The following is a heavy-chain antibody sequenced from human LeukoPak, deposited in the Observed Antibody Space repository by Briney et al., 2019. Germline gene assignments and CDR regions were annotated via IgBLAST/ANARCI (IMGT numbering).Heavy chain of an antibody. J-gene: IGHJ2*01. CDR1: GGSFGGYY. D-gene: IGHD3-16*02. Sequence: PSETLSLTCAVYGGSFGGYYWSWIRQPPGKGLEWIGEINHSGSTNYNPSLKSRVTISVDTSKNQFSLKLSSVTAADTAVYYCARGQDYDCVWGSYRWYFDLWGRGTPVTVSS. CDR2: INHSGST. V-gene: IGHV4-34*01. CDR3: ARGQDYDCVWGSYRWYFDL.